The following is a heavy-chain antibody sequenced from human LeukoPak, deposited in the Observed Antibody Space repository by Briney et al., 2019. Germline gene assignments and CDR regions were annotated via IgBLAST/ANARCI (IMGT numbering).Heavy chain of an antibody. CDR3: ARGRSSWSYYYYGMDV. CDR2: IYYSGST. CDR1: GGSISSYY. Sequence: SETLSLTCTVSGGSISSYYWSWIRQPPGKGLEWIGYIYYSGSTNYNPSLKSRVTISLDTSKNQFSLKLISVTAADAAVYYCARGRSSWSYYYYGMDVWGQGTTVTVSS. D-gene: IGHD6-13*01. V-gene: IGHV4-59*01. J-gene: IGHJ6*02.